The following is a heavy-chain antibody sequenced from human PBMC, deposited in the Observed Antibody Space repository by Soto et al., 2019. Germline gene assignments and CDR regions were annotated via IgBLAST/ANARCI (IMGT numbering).Heavy chain of an antibody. CDR1: GYTFTSYG. CDR3: ARYEDYDFWSGSYYYGMDV. V-gene: IGHV1-18*01. J-gene: IGHJ6*02. CDR2: MSAYNGNA. D-gene: IGHD3-3*01. Sequence: ASVKVSCKASGYTFTSYGISWVRQAPGQGLEWMGWMSAYNGNANYAQKLQGRVTITTDTSTSTAYMELRSLRSDDTAVYYCARYEDYDFWSGSYYYGMDVWGQGTTVTVSS.